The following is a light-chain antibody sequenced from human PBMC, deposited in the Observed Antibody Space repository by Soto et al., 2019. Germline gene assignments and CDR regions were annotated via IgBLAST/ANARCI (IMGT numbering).Light chain of an antibody. Sequence: EIVMTQSPATLSVSPGETATLSCRASQSVGSAVAWYQHKPGQAPRRLIVGAFIRATGVPGRFSGGGSGTEFTLTISSLQSEDFAVYYCQQYKNWPPLTFGGGTTVDIK. V-gene: IGKV3-15*01. CDR2: GAF. J-gene: IGKJ4*01. CDR3: QQYKNWPPLT. CDR1: QSVGSA.